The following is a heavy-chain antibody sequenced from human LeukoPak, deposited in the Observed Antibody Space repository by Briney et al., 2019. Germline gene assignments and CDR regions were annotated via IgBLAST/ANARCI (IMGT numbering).Heavy chain of an antibody. V-gene: IGHV3-53*04. CDR1: GFTVSSNY. CDR3: AREGGNCQDAFDI. CDR2: IYTGGET. D-gene: IGHD3-16*01. Sequence: GGSLRLSCAASGFTVSSNYISWVRQAPGKGLEWVSIIYTGGETFYADSVKGRFTISRHNSGNTLFLQMNSLSTEDTAVYYCAREGGNCQDAFDIWGQGTMVTVSS. J-gene: IGHJ3*02.